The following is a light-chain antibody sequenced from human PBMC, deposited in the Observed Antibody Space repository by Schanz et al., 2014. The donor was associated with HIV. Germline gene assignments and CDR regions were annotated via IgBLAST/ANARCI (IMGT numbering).Light chain of an antibody. Sequence: EIVLTQSPATLSLFPGERATLSCRASQSVSSYLAWYQQKPGRAPRLLIYDASNRATGIPARFSGSGSGTDFTLTISSLEPEDFGVYYCQQYGSSPRTFGQGTKVEIK. CDR3: QQYGSSPRT. V-gene: IGKV3-11*01. CDR1: QSVSSY. J-gene: IGKJ1*01. CDR2: DAS.